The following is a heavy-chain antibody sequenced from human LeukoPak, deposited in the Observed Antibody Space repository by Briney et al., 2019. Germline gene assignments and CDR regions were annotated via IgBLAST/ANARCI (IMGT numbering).Heavy chain of an antibody. CDR3: AKDGHCPGALCPTQIAVAGYNDN. J-gene: IGHJ4*02. Sequence: PGGSLRLSCAAPGFTFSIYTMNWVRQAPGKGLEWVSIINYNGDNKYYADSVQGRFTISRDNSKNTVYLQMNSLRAEDTAIYYCAKDGHCPGALCPTQIAVAGYNDNWGQGTLVTVSS. CDR1: GFTFSIYT. V-gene: IGHV3-23*01. CDR2: INYNGDNK. D-gene: IGHD6-19*01.